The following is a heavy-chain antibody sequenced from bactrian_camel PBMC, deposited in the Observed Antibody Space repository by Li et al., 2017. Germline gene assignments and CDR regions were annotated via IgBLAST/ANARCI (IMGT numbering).Heavy chain of an antibody. Sequence: HVQLVESGGGSVEAGGSLRLSCEVIGLVDSPRCMGWFRQAPGKEREGIAAIDSDGTTTYAGSVKGRFTISEDNAKNTLYLQMNSLKPEDTAMYYCAAARGRVLSLRVGSFSHRGQGTQVTVS. CDR1: GLVDSPRC. D-gene: IGHD5*01. V-gene: IGHV3S53*01. CDR3: AAARGRVLSLRVGSFSH. J-gene: IGHJ4*01. CDR2: IDSDGTT.